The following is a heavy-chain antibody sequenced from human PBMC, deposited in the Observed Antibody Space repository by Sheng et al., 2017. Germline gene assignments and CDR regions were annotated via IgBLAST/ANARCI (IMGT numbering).Heavy chain of an antibody. D-gene: IGHD6-19*01. CDR2: MNPNSGNT. V-gene: IGHV1-8*01. Sequence: QVQLVQSGAEVKKPGASVKVSCKASGYTFTSYDINWVRQATGQGLEWMGWMNPNSGNTGYAQKFQGRVTMTRNTSISTAYMELSSLRSEDTAVYYCARSGYSSGWYGPYYYYGMDVWGQGTTVTSP. J-gene: IGHJ6*02. CDR3: ARSGYSSGWYGPYYYYGMDV. CDR1: GYTFTSYD.